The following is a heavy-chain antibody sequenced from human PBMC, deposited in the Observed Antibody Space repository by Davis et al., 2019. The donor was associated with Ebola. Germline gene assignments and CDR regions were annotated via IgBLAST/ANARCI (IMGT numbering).Heavy chain of an antibody. CDR2: ITSSSSYI. D-gene: IGHD1-1*01. CDR1: GFTFSNYN. Sequence: GESLKISCAASGFTFSNYNMNWVRQAPGKGLEWVSSITSSSSYIYYADSVKGRFTISRDNAKNSLYLQMNSLRAEDTAVYYCARVGTGTTDYYYYGMDVWGQGTTVTVSS. CDR3: ARVGTGTTDYYYYGMDV. V-gene: IGHV3-21*01. J-gene: IGHJ6*02.